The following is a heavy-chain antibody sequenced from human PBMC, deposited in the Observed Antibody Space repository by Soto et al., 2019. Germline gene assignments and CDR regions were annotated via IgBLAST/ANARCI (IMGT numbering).Heavy chain of an antibody. V-gene: IGHV3-48*03. CDR1: GFTFSSYE. CDR2: ISGSGNTI. D-gene: IGHD6-13*01. J-gene: IGHJ6*02. Sequence: EVQLVESGGGLVQPGGSLRLSCAASGFTFSSYEMNWVRQAPGKGLEWVSYISGSGNTIYYADSVKGRFTISRDNAKNSLFLQMNGLRAEDTAVYFCAPAPAGLDVWGQGTTVTVSS. CDR3: APAPAGLDV.